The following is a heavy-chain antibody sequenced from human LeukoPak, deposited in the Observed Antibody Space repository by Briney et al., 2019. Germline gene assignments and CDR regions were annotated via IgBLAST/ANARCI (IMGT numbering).Heavy chain of an antibody. J-gene: IGHJ4*02. Sequence: ASVKVSCKASGYTFTAYYMHWVRQAPGQGLEWMGWIDINSGGTKYAQKFQGRVTITRDTSIGTAYMELSSLISDDTAVYYCASAAFCAGGSCYLHRVASWGPGTLVTVSS. CDR3: ASAAFCAGGSCYLHRVAS. CDR2: IDINSGGT. CDR1: GYTFTAYY. V-gene: IGHV1-2*02. D-gene: IGHD2-15*01.